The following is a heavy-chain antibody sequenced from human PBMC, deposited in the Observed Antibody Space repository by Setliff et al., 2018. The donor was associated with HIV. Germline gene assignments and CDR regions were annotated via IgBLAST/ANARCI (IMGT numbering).Heavy chain of an antibody. V-gene: IGHV1-2*02. CDR2: INPNSGGT. CDR1: GYTFTGYY. Sequence: GASVKVSCKASGYTFTGYYMHWVRQAPGQGLEWMGWINPNSGGTNYAQKFQGRVTMTRDTSIGTAYMELSSLRSDDTAVYYCARELKSSSGWYGYFYMDVWGKGTTVTVSS. CDR3: ARELKSSSGWYGYFYMDV. D-gene: IGHD6-19*01. J-gene: IGHJ6*03.